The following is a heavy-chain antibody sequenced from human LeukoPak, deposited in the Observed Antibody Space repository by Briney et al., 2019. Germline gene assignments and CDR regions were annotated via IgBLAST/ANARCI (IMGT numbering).Heavy chain of an antibody. D-gene: IGHD3-22*01. J-gene: IGHJ6*04. CDR3: ARGYYDSDV. Sequence: GGSLRLSCAASGFTFNTYWMTWVRQAPGKGLEWVANVNQGGSETYYVDSVKGRFTISRDNAKNSLYLQMNSLRAEDTAVYYCARGYYDSDVWGKGTTVTVSS. CDR1: GFTFNTYW. CDR2: VNQGGSET. V-gene: IGHV3-7*04.